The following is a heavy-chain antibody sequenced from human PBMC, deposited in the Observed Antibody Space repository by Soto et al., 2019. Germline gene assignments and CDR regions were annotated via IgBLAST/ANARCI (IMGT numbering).Heavy chain of an antibody. Sequence: QLQLQESGPGLVKPSETLSLTCTVSGGSISSSSYYWGWIRQPPGKGLEWIGSIYYSGSTYYNPSLKSRVTISVDTSKSQFSLKLSSVTAADTAVYYCARRSSGWFTFDYWGQGTLVTVSS. V-gene: IGHV4-39*01. CDR1: GGSISSSSYY. J-gene: IGHJ4*02. D-gene: IGHD6-19*01. CDR2: IYYSGST. CDR3: ARRSSGWFTFDY.